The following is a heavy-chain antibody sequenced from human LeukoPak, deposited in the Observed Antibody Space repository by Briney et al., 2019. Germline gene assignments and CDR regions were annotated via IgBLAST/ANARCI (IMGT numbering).Heavy chain of an antibody. CDR2: ISGSSSYI. J-gene: IGHJ5*02. CDR3: ARDHGGTYYYGSGFFDP. Sequence: GGSLRLSCAASGFPFSSYFMNWVRQAPGKGLEWVSSISGSSSYIYDADSVKGRFTISRDNAKNSLYLQMNSLRAEDTAVYYCARDHGGTYYYGSGFFDPWGQGTLVTVSS. CDR1: GFPFSSYF. D-gene: IGHD3-10*01. V-gene: IGHV3-21*01.